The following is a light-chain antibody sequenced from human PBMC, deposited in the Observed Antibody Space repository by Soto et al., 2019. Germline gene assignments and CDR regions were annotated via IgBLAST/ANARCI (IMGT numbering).Light chain of an antibody. Sequence: EIVWTQSPATMSLSPGEGATFSCRASQSVGRYLVWYQQKPGQAPRLLMYDASKRATGIPARFSGSGSGTDFTLTISSLEPEDFALYYCQQRSSWPRTFGRGTKVEIK. CDR3: QQRSSWPRT. CDR1: QSVGRY. CDR2: DAS. V-gene: IGKV3-11*01. J-gene: IGKJ4*02.